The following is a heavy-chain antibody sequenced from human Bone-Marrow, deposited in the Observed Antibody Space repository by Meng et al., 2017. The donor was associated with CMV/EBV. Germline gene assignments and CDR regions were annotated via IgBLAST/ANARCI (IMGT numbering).Heavy chain of an antibody. CDR3: ARGRTFEERSDP. Sequence: GESLKISCAASGFTFSSYGMHWVRQAPGKGLEWVAFIRYDGSNKYYADSVKGRFTISRDNSKNTLYLQMNSLRAEDTAVYYCARGRTFEERSDPWGQGTLVTVAS. D-gene: IGHD3-10*01. CDR1: GFTFSSYG. CDR2: IRYDGSNK. J-gene: IGHJ5*02. V-gene: IGHV3-30*02.